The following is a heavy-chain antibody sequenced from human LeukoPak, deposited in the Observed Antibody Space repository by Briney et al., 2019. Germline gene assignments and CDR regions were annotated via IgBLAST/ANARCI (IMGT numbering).Heavy chain of an antibody. D-gene: IGHD2-8*02. CDR3: ARKTGGGAFDL. J-gene: IGHJ3*01. Sequence: SEALSLNCTVSGDSIYSSYWTWIRQPAEGGLEWIGIMYRHGRTNYNPSLNSRVTMSVDTSKNQFSLKLSSVTAADTAMYYCARKTGGGAFDLWGQGTMVTVSS. V-gene: IGHV4-4*07. CDR1: GDSIYSSY. CDR2: MYRHGRT.